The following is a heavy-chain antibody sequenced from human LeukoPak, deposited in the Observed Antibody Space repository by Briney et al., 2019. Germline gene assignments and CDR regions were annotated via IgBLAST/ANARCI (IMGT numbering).Heavy chain of an antibody. V-gene: IGHV6-1*01. CDR1: GDSISSNSAA. CDR3: ARIPYCGGDCYSNYYYYMDV. D-gene: IGHD2-21*01. J-gene: IGHJ6*03. CDR2: TYYRSKWYN. Sequence: SQTLSLTCAISGDSISSNSAAWNWIRQSPSRGLEWLGRTYYRSKWYNDYAVSVKSRITINPDTSKNQFSLQLNSVTPEDTAVYYCARIPYCGGDCYSNYYYYMDVWGKGTTVTVSS.